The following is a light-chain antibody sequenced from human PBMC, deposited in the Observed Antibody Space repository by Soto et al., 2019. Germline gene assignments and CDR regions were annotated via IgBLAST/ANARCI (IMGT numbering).Light chain of an antibody. Sequence: QSALTQPRSVSGSPGQSVAISCTGTSRDVDAYDFVSWYQHHPGKAPKLIISEVSKRPPGVSHRFSGSKSGNTASLTISGLQPEDEADYFCCSCAGSFYVFGTGIKLTVL. CDR2: EVS. CDR1: SRDVDAYDF. CDR3: CSCAGSFYV. J-gene: IGLJ1*01. V-gene: IGLV2-11*01.